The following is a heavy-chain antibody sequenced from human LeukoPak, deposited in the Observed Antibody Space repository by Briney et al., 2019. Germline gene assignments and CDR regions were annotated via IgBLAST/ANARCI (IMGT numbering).Heavy chain of an antibody. V-gene: IGHV3-66*01. CDR2: IYSGGST. CDR3: ARMAVAVYDAFDI. D-gene: IGHD6-19*01. J-gene: IGHJ3*02. CDR1: GFTFSSYS. Sequence: GGSLRLSCAASGFTFSSYSMNWVRQAPGKGLEWVSVIYSGGSTYYADSVKGRFTISRDNSKNTLYLQMNSLRAEDTAVYYCARMAVAVYDAFDIWGQGTMVTVSS.